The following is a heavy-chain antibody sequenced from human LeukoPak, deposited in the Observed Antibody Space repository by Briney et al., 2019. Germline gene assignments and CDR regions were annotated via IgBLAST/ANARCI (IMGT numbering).Heavy chain of an antibody. D-gene: IGHD2-2*01. J-gene: IGHJ5*02. CDR1: GFTFSNAW. CDR2: IKSKTDGGTT. Sequence: GGSLRLSCAASGFTFSNAWMSWVRQAPGKGLEWVGRIKSKTDGGTTDYAAPVKGRFTISRDDSKNTVYLQMNSLKTEDTAVYYCTTDRFDCSSTSCYGSWFDPWGQGTLVTVS. CDR3: TTDRFDCSSTSCYGSWFDP. V-gene: IGHV3-15*01.